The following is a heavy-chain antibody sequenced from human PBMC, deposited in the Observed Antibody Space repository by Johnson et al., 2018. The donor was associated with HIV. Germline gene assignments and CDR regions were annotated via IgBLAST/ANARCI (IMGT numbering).Heavy chain of an antibody. D-gene: IGHD6-19*01. Sequence: QMQLVESGGGLVQPGRSLRLSCAASGFTFSDYYMSWIRQAPGKGLEWVSYISSSGSTIYYEDCVKGRFTISRDNSKNTLYLQMNSLRAEDTAVYYCAKGGSAVAVAFDIWGQVTMVTVSS. J-gene: IGHJ3*02. CDR2: ISSSGSTI. CDR3: AKGGSAVAVAFDI. V-gene: IGHV3-11*04. CDR1: GFTFSDYY.